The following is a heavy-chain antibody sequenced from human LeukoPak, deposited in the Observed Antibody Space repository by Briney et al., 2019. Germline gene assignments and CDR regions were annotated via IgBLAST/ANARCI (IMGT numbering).Heavy chain of an antibody. CDR2: IRYDARNK. CDR3: TTDPLLWLDVDY. D-gene: IGHD5-18*01. J-gene: IGHJ4*02. Sequence: GGSLRLSCAASGFTLSSYGMHWVRQAPGKGLEWVAFIRYDARNKYYADSVKGRFTISRDDSKNTLYLQMNSLKTEDTAVYYCTTDPLLWLDVDYWGQGTLVTVSS. CDR1: GFTLSSYG. V-gene: IGHV3-30*02.